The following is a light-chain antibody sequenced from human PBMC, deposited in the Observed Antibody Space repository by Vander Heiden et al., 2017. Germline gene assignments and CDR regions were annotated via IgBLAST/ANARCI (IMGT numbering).Light chain of an antibody. V-gene: IGKV1-39*01. CDR2: AAS. CDR3: QQSYSTPLT. J-gene: IGKJ4*01. CDR1: QSISAY. Sequence: DIQMTQSSSPLSASVGDRVTITCRASQSISAYLNWYQVKPGKAPKLLIYAASSLQSGVPSRFSGSGSGTDFILTISSLQPEDFASYYCQQSYSTPLTSGGGTKVEI.